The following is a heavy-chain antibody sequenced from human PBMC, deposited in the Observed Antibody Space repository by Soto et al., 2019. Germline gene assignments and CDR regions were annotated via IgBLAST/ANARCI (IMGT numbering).Heavy chain of an antibody. CDR2: INSDGSST. J-gene: IGHJ4*02. D-gene: IGHD3-16*01. CDR1: GFTFGNYW. V-gene: IGHV3-74*01. CDR3: TKVISTVGGDFDS. Sequence: EVQLVESGGGLVQPGGSLRLSCAASGFTFGNYWMHWVRQAPGKGLVWVARINSDGSSTSYADSVKGRFTISRDNAKNTLYVQMNSLRAEDTDMYYCTKVISTVGGDFDSWGQGTLVTVSS.